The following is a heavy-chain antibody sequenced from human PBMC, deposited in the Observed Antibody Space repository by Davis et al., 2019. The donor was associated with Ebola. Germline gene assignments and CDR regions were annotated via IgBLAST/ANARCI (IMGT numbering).Heavy chain of an antibody. CDR3: AKDSYSRSRQGGLDS. J-gene: IGHJ4*01. Sequence: GESLKISCAASGFSFSSYWMHWVRQAPGKGLVWVSRIKTDGTMTGYGDSVQGRFTISRDNAKNTLYLQMNDLRAEDTAVYYCAKDSYSRSRQGGLDSWGHGTLVTVSS. D-gene: IGHD4-11*01. CDR1: GFSFSSYW. V-gene: IGHV3-74*01. CDR2: IKTDGTMT.